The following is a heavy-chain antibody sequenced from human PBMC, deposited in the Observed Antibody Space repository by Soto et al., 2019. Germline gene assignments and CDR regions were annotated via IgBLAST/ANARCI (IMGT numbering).Heavy chain of an antibody. V-gene: IGHV1-3*01. D-gene: IGHD6-19*01. CDR3: ATAFGGWPPDS. CDR2: INAGNGNT. Sequence: ASVKVSCKASGYTFTSYAMHWVRQAPGQRLEWMGWINAGNGNTKYSQKFQGRVTITRDTSKRQISLNLTSVTAADTAVYYCATAFGGWPPDSWGQGTLVTVSS. J-gene: IGHJ4*02. CDR1: GYTFTSYA.